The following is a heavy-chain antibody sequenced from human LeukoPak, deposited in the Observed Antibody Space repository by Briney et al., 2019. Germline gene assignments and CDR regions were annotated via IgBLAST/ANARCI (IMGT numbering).Heavy chain of an antibody. CDR2: ISSSGSTI. CDR1: GFTFSSYE. Sequence: GGSLRLSCAASGFTFSSYEMNWVRQAPGKGLEWVSYISSSGSTIYYADSVKGRFTVSRDNAENSLYLQMDSLRAEDTAVYYCARGSYRPDYWGQGTLVTVSS. J-gene: IGHJ4*02. D-gene: IGHD1-26*01. V-gene: IGHV3-48*03. CDR3: ARGSYRPDY.